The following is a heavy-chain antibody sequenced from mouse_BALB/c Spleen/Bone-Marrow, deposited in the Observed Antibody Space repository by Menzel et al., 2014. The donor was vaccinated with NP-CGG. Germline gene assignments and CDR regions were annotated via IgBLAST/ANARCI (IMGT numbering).Heavy chain of an antibody. CDR2: INPSTGYT. Sequence: QVQLQQSGAELAKPGASVKMSCKASGYTFTSYWMHWVKQRPGQGLEWIGYINPSTGYTEYNQKFKDKATLTADKSSSTAYMQLSSLTSEDSAVYYGAGGVRGYDWFAYWGQGTLVTVSA. J-gene: IGHJ3*01. V-gene: IGHV1-7*01. CDR3: AGGVRGYDWFAY. D-gene: IGHD2-2*01. CDR1: GYTFTSYW.